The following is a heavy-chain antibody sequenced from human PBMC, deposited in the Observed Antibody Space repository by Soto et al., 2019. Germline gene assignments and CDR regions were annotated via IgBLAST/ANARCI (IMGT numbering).Heavy chain of an antibody. CDR3: ARDPFYDILTGYWADV. Sequence: ASVKVSCKASGYTFTSYYMHWVRQAPGQGLEWMGIINPSGGSTSYAQKFQGRVTMTRDTSTSTVYMELSSLRSEDTAVYYCARDPFYDILTGYWADVWGQGTTVTVSS. J-gene: IGHJ6*02. CDR2: INPSGGST. CDR1: GYTFTSYY. D-gene: IGHD3-9*01. V-gene: IGHV1-46*01.